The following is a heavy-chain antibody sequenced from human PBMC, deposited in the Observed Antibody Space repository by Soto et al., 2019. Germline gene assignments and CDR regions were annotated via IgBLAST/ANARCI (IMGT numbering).Heavy chain of an antibody. D-gene: IGHD6-13*01. CDR1: GYTFTGYY. CDR2: INPNSGGT. J-gene: IGHJ5*02. V-gene: IGHV1-2*04. Sequence: GASVKVSCKASGYTFTGYYMHWVRQAPGQGLEWMGWINPNSGGTNYAQKFQGWVTMTRDTSISTAYMELSRLRSDDTAVYYCARAGGGSSWPNWFDPWGQGTLVTVSS. CDR3: ARAGGGSSWPNWFDP.